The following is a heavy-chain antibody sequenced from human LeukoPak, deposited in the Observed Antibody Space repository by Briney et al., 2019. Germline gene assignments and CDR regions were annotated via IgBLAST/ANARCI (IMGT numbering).Heavy chain of an antibody. CDR1: GGTFSSYA. CDR2: IIPIFGTA. V-gene: IGHV1-69*13. CDR3: ARDGTAGTSLYNWFDP. Sequence: ASVKVSCKASGGTFSSYAISWVRRAPGQGLERMGGIIPIFGTANYAQKFQGRVTITADESTSTAYMELSSLRSEDTAVYYCARDGTAGTSLYNWFDPWGQGTLVTVSS. D-gene: IGHD2-2*01. J-gene: IGHJ5*02.